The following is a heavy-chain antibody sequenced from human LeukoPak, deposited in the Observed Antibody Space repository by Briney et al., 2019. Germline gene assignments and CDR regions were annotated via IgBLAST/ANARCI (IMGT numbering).Heavy chain of an antibody. D-gene: IGHD5-12*01. V-gene: IGHV4-39*07. Sequence: PSETLSLTCTVSGGSISSSNYYWGWIRQPPGKGLEWIGTIYYSGSTYYNPSLKSRVTISLDTSKNQFSLKLNSVTAADTAVYYCAREGGGYDIDYWGQGTLVTVSS. CDR2: IYYSGST. CDR1: GGSISSSNYY. CDR3: AREGGGYDIDY. J-gene: IGHJ4*02.